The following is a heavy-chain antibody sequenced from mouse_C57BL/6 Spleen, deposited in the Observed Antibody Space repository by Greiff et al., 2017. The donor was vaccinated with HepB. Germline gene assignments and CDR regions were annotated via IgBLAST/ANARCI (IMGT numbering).Heavy chain of an antibody. CDR3: ARKGDGSPYWYFDV. CDR1: GFSLTSYG. J-gene: IGHJ1*03. D-gene: IGHD1-1*01. V-gene: IGHV2-2*01. Sequence: VKLMESGPGLVQPSQSLSITCTVSGFSLTSYGVHWVRQSPGKGLEWLGVIWSGGSTDYNAAFISRLSISKDNSKSQVFFKMNSLQADDTAIYYCARKGDGSPYWYFDVWGTGTTVTVSS. CDR2: IWSGGST.